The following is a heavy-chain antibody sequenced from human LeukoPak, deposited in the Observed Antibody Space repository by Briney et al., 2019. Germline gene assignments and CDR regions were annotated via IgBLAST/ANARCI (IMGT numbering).Heavy chain of an antibody. D-gene: IGHD3-22*01. Sequence: WXGRIIPILGIANYAQKFQGRVTITADKSTSTAYMELSSLRSEDTAVYYCARGYYDSSGYFTYWGQGTLVTVSS. V-gene: IGHV1-69*04. J-gene: IGHJ4*02. CDR3: ARGYYDSSGYFTY. CDR2: IIPILGIA.